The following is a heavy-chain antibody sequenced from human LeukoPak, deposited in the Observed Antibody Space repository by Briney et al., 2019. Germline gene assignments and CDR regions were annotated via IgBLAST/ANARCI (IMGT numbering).Heavy chain of an antibody. J-gene: IGHJ6*03. CDR1: GYTFTGYY. Sequence: GTSVKVSCKASGYTFTGYYMHWVRQAPGQGLEWMGWINPNSGGTNYAQKFQGRVTMTRDTSISTAYMELSRLRSDDTAVYYCARGPSRGYYYYYMDVWGKGTTGTVSS. CDR2: INPNSGGT. CDR3: ARGPSRGYYYYYMDV. V-gene: IGHV1-2*02.